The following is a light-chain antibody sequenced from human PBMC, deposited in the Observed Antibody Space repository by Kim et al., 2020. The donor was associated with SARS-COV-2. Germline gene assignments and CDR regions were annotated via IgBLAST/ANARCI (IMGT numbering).Light chain of an antibody. V-gene: IGKV3-11*01. Sequence: SPGERATRSCRASQSVSSRLAWYQHKPGQAPSLLIYDASHRATGIPARFSGSGSGTDFTLTISSLEPDDFAVYYCQQRSNWPPLYTFGQGTKLEI. CDR2: DAS. J-gene: IGKJ2*01. CDR1: QSVSSR. CDR3: QQRSNWPPLYT.